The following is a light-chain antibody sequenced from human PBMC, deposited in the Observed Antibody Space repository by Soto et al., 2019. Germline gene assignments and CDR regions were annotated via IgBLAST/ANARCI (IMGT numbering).Light chain of an antibody. CDR2: GNN. J-gene: IGLJ1*01. CDR1: SSDIGAHYD. CDR3: SSYAGSNNYV. Sequence: QSVLTQPPSVSGAPGQRVTISCTGSSSDIGAHYDVHWYQQLPGTAPKLLIYGNNNRPSGVPDRFSGSKSGTSASLAITGLQGEDEADYYCSSYAGSNNYVFATGTKLTVL. V-gene: IGLV1-40*01.